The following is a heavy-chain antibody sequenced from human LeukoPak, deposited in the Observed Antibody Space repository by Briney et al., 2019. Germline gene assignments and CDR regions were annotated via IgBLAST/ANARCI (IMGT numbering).Heavy chain of an antibody. CDR1: GYSFSSYD. V-gene: IGHV1-8*01. D-gene: IGHD3-10*01. J-gene: IGHJ6*02. Sequence: ASVKVSCKTSGYSFSSYDINWVRQATGQGLEWMGWMNPNSGNTGVYTQKFQGRVTMTRDTSISTAYMELSNLRSEDTAVYYCARGGTLVRGATMLSGMDVWGQGSTVTVSS. CDR2: MNPNSGNT. CDR3: ARGGTLVRGATMLSGMDV.